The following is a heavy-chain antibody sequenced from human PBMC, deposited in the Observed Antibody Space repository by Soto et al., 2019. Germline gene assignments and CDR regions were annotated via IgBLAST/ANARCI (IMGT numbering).Heavy chain of an antibody. CDR3: ARMTYNYYDSSGYEVGDY. V-gene: IGHV1-18*01. D-gene: IGHD3-22*01. J-gene: IGHJ4*02. CDR1: GYTFTSYG. CDR2: ISAYNGNT. Sequence: ASVKVSCKASGYTFTSYGISWVRQAPGQGLEWMGWISAYNGNTNYAQKLQGRVTMTTDTSTSTAYMELRSLRSDDTAVYYCARMTYNYYDSSGYEVGDYWGQGTLVTFSS.